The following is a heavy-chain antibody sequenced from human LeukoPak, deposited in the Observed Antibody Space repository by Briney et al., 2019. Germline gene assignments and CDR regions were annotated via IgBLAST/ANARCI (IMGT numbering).Heavy chain of an antibody. CDR1: GFSFSDYA. CDR3: XXDRTSYSRSGGYYLGAFDV. J-gene: IGHJ3*01. V-gene: IGHV3-23*01. CDR2: XXXXXXGT. D-gene: IGHD3-10*01. Sequence: GGSLRLSCAASGFSFSDYAXXXXXQAPGXXXXXXXXXXXXXXGTWYXXXVKGRFTISRDNSKNLLYLQMNTLRAEDTAVYYXXXDRTSYSRSGGYYLGAFDVWGHGTMVTVSS.